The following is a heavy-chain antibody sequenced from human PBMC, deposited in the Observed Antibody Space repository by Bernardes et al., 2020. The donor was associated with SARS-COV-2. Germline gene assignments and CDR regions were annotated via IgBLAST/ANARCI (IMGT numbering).Heavy chain of an antibody. J-gene: IGHJ4*02. D-gene: IGHD6-19*01. CDR1: GYSFTNYW. CDR2: IYPGDSDT. CDR3: ARTIGYSSGWYPPDY. Sequence: GESLKISCKGSGYSFTNYWIGWVRQMPGKGLEWMGIIYPGDSDTRYSPSFRGQVTISADKSINTAYLQWSSLKASDTAMYYCARTIGYSSGWYPPDYWGQGTLVTVSS. V-gene: IGHV5-51*01.